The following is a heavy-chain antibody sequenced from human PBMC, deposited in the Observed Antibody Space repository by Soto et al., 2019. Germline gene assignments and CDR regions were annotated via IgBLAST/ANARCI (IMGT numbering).Heavy chain of an antibody. D-gene: IGHD3-16*02. J-gene: IGHJ4*02. CDR3: AKDGHGLYDYIWGSYRFDY. CDR1: GFTFSSYG. V-gene: IGHV3-30*18. Sequence: GGSLRLSCAASGFTFSSYGMHWVRQAPGKGLEWVAVISYDGSNKYYADSVKGRFTISRDNSKNTLYLQMNSLRAEDTAVYYCAKDGHGLYDYIWGSYRFDYWGQGTLVTVSS. CDR2: ISYDGSNK.